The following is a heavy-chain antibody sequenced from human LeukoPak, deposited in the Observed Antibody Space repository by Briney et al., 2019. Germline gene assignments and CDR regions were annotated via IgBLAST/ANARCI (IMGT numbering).Heavy chain of an antibody. J-gene: IGHJ4*02. V-gene: IGHV3-23*01. D-gene: IGHD3-22*01. CDR3: ARDGPIDDSSGYYYVDY. CDR2: ISGSSGST. CDR1: GFIFSNRA. Sequence: GGSLRLSCAASGFIFSNRAMSWVRQAPGKGLEWVTTISGSSGSTNYADSVKGRFTISRDNSKNTLYLQMNSLRAEDTAVYYCARDGPIDDSSGYYYVDYWGQGTLVTVSS.